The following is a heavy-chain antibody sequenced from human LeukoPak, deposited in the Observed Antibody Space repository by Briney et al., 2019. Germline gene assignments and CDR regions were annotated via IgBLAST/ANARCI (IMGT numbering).Heavy chain of an antibody. D-gene: IGHD6-19*01. V-gene: IGHV1-8*01. CDR3: ARGHSSGWYVYYYYGMDV. J-gene: IGHJ6*02. CDR2: MNPNSGNT. CDR1: GYTFTSYD. Sequence: ASVTVSCKASGYTFTSYDINWVRQATGQGLEWMGWMNPNSGNTGYAQKFQGRVTMTRNTSISTAYMELSSLRSEDTAVYYCARGHSSGWYVYYYYGMDVWGQGTTVTVSS.